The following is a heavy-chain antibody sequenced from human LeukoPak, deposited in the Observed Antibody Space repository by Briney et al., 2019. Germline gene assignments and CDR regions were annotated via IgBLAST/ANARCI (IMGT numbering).Heavy chain of an antibody. CDR2: IYYSGST. Sequence: SETLSLTCTVSGGSISSYYWSWIRQPPGKGPEWIGYIYYSGSTNYNPSLKSRVTISVDTSKNQFSLKLSSVTAADTAVYYCARGLRYFDWLSHNWFDPWGQGTLVTVSS. V-gene: IGHV4-59*08. J-gene: IGHJ5*02. CDR1: GGSISSYY. D-gene: IGHD3-9*01. CDR3: ARGLRYFDWLSHNWFDP.